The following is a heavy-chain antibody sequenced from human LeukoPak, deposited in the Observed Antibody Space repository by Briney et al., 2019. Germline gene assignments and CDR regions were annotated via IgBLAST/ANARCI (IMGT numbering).Heavy chain of an antibody. J-gene: IGHJ4*02. Sequence: GASVKVSCKASGYTFTGYYMHWVRQAPGRGLEWMGWINPNSGGTDYAQRFQGRVTMTRDTSISTAYMELSRLRSDDTAVYYCARGPSSGWFLSQFDYWGQGTLVTVSS. CDR3: ARGPSSGWFLSQFDY. D-gene: IGHD6-19*01. V-gene: IGHV1-2*02. CDR1: GYTFTGYY. CDR2: INPNSGGT.